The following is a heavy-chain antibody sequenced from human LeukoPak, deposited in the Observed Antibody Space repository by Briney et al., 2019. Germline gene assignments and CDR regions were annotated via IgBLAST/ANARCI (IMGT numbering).Heavy chain of an antibody. D-gene: IGHD2-21*02. J-gene: IGHJ3*02. CDR2: ISSSSSTI. CDR3: ARASPGDSDAFDI. CDR1: GFTFSSYS. Sequence: GGSLRLSCAASGFTFSSYSMNWVRQAPGKGLEWVSYISSSSSTIYYADSVKGRFTISRDNAKNSLYLQMNSLRAEDTAVYYCARASPGDSDAFDIWGQGTMVTVSS. V-gene: IGHV3-48*01.